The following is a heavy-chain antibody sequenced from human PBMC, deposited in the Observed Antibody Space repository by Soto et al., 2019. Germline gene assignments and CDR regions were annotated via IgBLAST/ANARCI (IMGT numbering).Heavy chain of an antibody. Sequence: LLLQSGAELKKPGASVKISCKASGYSFSTYDTSWLRQAPGQGPEWMGRISPKNGNTNYAQNFQDRVTMTADTSSSTAYMELRGLRSDDTAKYYCATSYDSGFDPWGQGTLVTVSS. V-gene: IGHV1-18*04. CDR3: ATSYDSGFDP. D-gene: IGHD3-3*01. CDR2: ISPKNGNT. J-gene: IGHJ5*02. CDR1: GYSFSTYD.